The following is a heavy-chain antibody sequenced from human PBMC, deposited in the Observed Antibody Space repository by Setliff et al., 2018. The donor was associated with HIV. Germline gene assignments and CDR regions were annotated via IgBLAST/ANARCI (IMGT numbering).Heavy chain of an antibody. CDR1: GYSIGSGYY. Sequence: SETLSLTCGVSGYSIGSGYYWGWIRQPPGKGLEWIGSMYHSGSTYYSPSLKSRVTISVDTSKNQFSLKLRSVTAADTAVYYCAQLGMVDDFDYWGQGTLVTVSS. CDR2: MYHSGST. CDR3: AQLGMVDDFDY. D-gene: IGHD1-1*01. J-gene: IGHJ4*02. V-gene: IGHV4-38-2*01.